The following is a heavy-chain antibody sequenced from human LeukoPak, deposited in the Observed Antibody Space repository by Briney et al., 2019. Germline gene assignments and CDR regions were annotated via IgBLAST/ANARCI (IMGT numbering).Heavy chain of an antibody. CDR1: GFTFSSYG. J-gene: IGHJ4*02. CDR2: IWYDGSNK. V-gene: IGHV3-33*01. D-gene: IGHD3-10*01. CDR3: ARENGITMVRDPRYYFDY. Sequence: GRSLRLSCAASGFTFSSYGMHWVRQAPGKGLEWVAVIWYDGSNKYYADSVKGRFTISRDNSKNPLYLQMNSLRAEDTAVYYCARENGITMVRDPRYYFDYWGQGTLVTVSS.